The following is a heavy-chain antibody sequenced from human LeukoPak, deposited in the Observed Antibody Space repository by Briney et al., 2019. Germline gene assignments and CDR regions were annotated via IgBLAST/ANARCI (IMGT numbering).Heavy chain of an antibody. Sequence: SSSGSTIYYADSVKGRFTISRDNSKNTLYLQMNSLRAEDTAVYYCAKMGTGTIRGYYYYMDVWGKGTTVTVSS. D-gene: IGHD1-7*01. V-gene: IGHV3-23*01. CDR2: SSSGSTI. J-gene: IGHJ6*03. CDR3: AKMGTGTIRGYYYYMDV.